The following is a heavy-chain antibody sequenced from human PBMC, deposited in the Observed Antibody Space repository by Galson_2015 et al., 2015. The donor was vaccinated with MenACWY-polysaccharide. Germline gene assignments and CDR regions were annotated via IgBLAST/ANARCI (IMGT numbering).Heavy chain of an antibody. CDR1: GYTFTGYY. CDR2: INPNSGGT. D-gene: IGHD1-14*01. V-gene: IGHV1-2*02. CDR3: ARESPGILGSIGYGIDV. J-gene: IGHJ6*02. Sequence: SVKVSCKASGYTFTGYYMHWVRQAPGQGLEWMRWINPNSGGTNYAQKLQGRVTMTRDKSISTAYMERSRLRSDDTAVYYCARESPGILGSIGYGIDVWGQGTTVTVSS.